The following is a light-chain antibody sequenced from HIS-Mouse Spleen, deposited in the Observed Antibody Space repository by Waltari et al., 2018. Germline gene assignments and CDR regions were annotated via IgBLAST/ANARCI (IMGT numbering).Light chain of an antibody. CDR2: RNN. Sequence: QSVLTQPPSASGTPGQRVTTPCSGSSPNIGSNYVYWYQQLPGTAPKLLIYRNNQRPSGVPDRFSGSKSGTSASLAISGLRSEDEADYYCAAWDDSLSGRVFGGGTKLTVL. J-gene: IGLJ3*02. V-gene: IGLV1-47*01. CDR1: SPNIGSNY. CDR3: AAWDDSLSGRV.